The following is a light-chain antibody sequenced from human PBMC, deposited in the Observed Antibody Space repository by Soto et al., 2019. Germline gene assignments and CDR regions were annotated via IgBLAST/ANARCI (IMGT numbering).Light chain of an antibody. J-gene: IGLJ2*01. CDR2: GNS. Sequence: QSVLTQPPSVSGAPGQRVTIYCTGSSSNIGAGYDVHWYQQLPETAPKLLIYGNSNRPSGVPDRFSGSKSGTSASLAITGLQAEDEADYYCQSYDSSLSGVVFGGGTKVTVL. CDR3: QSYDSSLSGVV. CDR1: SSNIGAGYD. V-gene: IGLV1-40*01.